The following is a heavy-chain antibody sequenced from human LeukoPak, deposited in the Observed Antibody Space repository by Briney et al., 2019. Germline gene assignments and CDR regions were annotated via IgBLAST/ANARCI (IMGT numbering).Heavy chain of an antibody. CDR3: ARYGYGAYDSIGYLGFDY. J-gene: IGHJ4*02. D-gene: IGHD3-22*01. V-gene: IGHV3-48*02. Sequence: PGGSLRLSCAASGFTFSSYSMNWVRQAPGKGLEWVSYISSSSSTIYYADSVKGRFTISRDNSKNSLYMQMNSLRDEDTAVYYCARYGYGAYDSIGYLGFDYWGEGTLVTVSS. CDR1: GFTFSSYS. CDR2: ISSSSSTI.